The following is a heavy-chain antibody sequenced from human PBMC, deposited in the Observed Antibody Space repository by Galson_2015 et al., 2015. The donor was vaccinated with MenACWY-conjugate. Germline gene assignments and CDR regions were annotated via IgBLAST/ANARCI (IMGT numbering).Heavy chain of an antibody. Sequence: TLSLTCTVSGGSVSSGSYWTWIRQPPGKGLEWIGLIYSSGSTKYNPSLKSRVTISLDMSKNQVSLKLSSVTAADTAVYYCAREYNKWGQGTLVPVSS. J-gene: IGHJ4*02. V-gene: IGHV4-61*01. CDR1: GGSVSSGSY. CDR2: IYSSGST. D-gene: IGHD1-14*01. CDR3: AREYNK.